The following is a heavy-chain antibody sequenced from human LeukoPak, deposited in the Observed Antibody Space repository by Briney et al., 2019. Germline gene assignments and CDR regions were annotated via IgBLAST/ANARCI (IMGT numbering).Heavy chain of an antibody. V-gene: IGHV3-53*01. J-gene: IGHJ3*02. CDR2: VYMAGST. Sequence: GGSLRLSCALSGFTVTDYYMSWVRQAPGKGLEWVSVVYMAGSTYYAHSVRGRFTVSRDTSKNTVYLQMNSLRVEDTAVYYCARNSVILTESYGAFDMWGQGTMVTVSS. CDR1: GFTVTDYY. CDR3: ARNSVILTESYGAFDM. D-gene: IGHD2-21*02.